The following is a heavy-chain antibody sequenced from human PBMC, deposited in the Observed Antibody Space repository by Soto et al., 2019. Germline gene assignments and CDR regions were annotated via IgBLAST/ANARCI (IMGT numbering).Heavy chain of an antibody. CDR3: ARAHYYDSSGYSDY. CDR2: IYTSGST. Sequence: SETLSLTCTVSGGSISGYYWSWIRQPAGKGLEWIGRIYTSGSTNYNPSLKSRVTMSVDTSKNQFSLKLSSVTAADTAVYYCARAHYYDSSGYSDYWGQGTLVTVSS. CDR1: GGSISGYY. V-gene: IGHV4-4*07. D-gene: IGHD3-22*01. J-gene: IGHJ4*02.